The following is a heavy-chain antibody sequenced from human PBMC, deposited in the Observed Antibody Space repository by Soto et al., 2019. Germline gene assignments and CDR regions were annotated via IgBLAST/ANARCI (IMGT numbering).Heavy chain of an antibody. CDR3: TTEEWELPYYFDY. CDR1: GFTFGDYA. V-gene: IGHV3-49*03. CDR2: IRSKAYGGTT. J-gene: IGHJ4*02. D-gene: IGHD1-26*01. Sequence: GGSLRLSCTAAGFTFGDYAMSWFRQAPGKGLEWVGFIRSKAYGGTTVYAASVKGRFTISRDDSKNTMYLQMNSLKTEATAVYYWTTEEWELPYYFDYWGQGTLVTVSS.